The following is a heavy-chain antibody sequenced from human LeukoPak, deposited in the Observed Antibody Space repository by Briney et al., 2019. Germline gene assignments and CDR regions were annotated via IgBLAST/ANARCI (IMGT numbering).Heavy chain of an antibody. D-gene: IGHD3-10*01. CDR1: GYTFTGYY. Sequence: ASVKVSCKASGYTFTGYYTHWVRQAPGQGLEWMGWINPNSGGTNYAQKFQGRVTMTRDTSISTAYMELSRLRSDDTAVYYCARAFFRGTMVRGVIIYWGQGTLVTVSS. V-gene: IGHV1-2*02. CDR3: ARAFFRGTMVRGVIIY. CDR2: INPNSGGT. J-gene: IGHJ4*02.